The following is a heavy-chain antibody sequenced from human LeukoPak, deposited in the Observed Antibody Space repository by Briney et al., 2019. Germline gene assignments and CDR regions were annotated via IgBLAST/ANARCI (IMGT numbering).Heavy chain of an antibody. CDR3: ARGIWSGYYDAFDI. CDR1: GFTFSSYS. J-gene: IGHJ3*02. V-gene: IGHV3-21*06. CDR2: SSSSSSYI. D-gene: IGHD3-3*01. Sequence: PGGSLRLSCSASGFTFSSYSMNWVRQAPGKGLEWVSSSSSSSSYIYYADSVKGRFTISRDNSKNTLYLQMNSLRAEETAVHYCARGIWSGYYDAFDIWGQGTMVTVSS.